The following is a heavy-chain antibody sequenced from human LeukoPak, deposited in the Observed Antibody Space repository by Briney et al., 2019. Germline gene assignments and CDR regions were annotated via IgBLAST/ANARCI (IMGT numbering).Heavy chain of an antibody. J-gene: IGHJ5*02. CDR2: IYYSGST. Sequence: SETLSLTCTVSGGSISSYYWSWIRQPPGKGLEWIGYIYYSGSTNYNPSLKSRVTISVDTSKNQFSLKLSSVTAADTAVYYCARGAMVRGVMSSDPNWFVPWGQGTLVTVSS. CDR3: ARGAMVRGVMSSDPNWFVP. V-gene: IGHV4-59*01. CDR1: GGSISSYY. D-gene: IGHD3-10*01.